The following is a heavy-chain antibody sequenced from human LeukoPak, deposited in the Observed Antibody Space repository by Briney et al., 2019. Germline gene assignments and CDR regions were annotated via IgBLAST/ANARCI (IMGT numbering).Heavy chain of an antibody. V-gene: IGHV3-30*18. D-gene: IGHD3-9*01. Sequence: PGRSLRLSCAASGFTFSSYGMHWVRQAPGKGLEWVAVISYDGSNKYYADSVKGRFTISRDNSKNTLYLQMNSLRAEDTAVYYCAKDRDFDWLYYGMDVWGQGTTVTVSS. J-gene: IGHJ6*02. CDR2: ISYDGSNK. CDR3: AKDRDFDWLYYGMDV. CDR1: GFTFSSYG.